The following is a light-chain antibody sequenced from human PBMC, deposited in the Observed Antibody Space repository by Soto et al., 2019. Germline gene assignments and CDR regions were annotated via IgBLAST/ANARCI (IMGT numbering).Light chain of an antibody. Sequence: DIQMTQSPSFLSASVGDRVTITCRASQSISSCLAWYQQKPGKATKLVIYDASSLQSGVPSRFSGSGSGTEFTFTISSLHLDHFASYYYPRYNSYSWTFGQGTKVDIK. J-gene: IGKJ1*01. CDR1: QSISSC. V-gene: IGKV1-5*01. CDR2: DAS. CDR3: PRYNSYSWT.